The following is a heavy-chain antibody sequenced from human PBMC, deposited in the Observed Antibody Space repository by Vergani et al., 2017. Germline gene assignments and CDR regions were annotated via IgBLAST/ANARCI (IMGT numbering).Heavy chain of an antibody. V-gene: IGHV5-51*01. Sequence: EVQLVQSGAEVKKPGESLKISCKGSGYSFTSYWIGWVRQIPGKRLEWMGIIYPGDSDTRDSPSFQGQVTISADKSIRTAYRQWSSLKASDTAMYYCARHFGGDGSVIVLWGRGSLVTVSS. CDR1: GYSFTSYW. CDR2: IYPGDSDT. CDR3: ARHFGGDGSVIVL. J-gene: IGHJ2*01. D-gene: IGHD5-24*01.